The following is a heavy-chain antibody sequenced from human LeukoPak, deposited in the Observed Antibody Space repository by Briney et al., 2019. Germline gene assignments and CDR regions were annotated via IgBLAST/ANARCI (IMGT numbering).Heavy chain of an antibody. V-gene: IGHV3-74*01. CDR3: AREADYYDVLTGYSRAFDS. Sequence: PGGSLRLSCTTSGFTFSSSAMSWVRQAPGKGLEWVSRINSDGMSTSYADSVQGRVTITRDDAKNTLYLELNSLRAEDTAVYYCAREADYYDVLTGYSRAFDSWGQGTLVTVSS. J-gene: IGHJ4*02. CDR2: INSDGMST. CDR1: GFTFSSSA. D-gene: IGHD3-9*01.